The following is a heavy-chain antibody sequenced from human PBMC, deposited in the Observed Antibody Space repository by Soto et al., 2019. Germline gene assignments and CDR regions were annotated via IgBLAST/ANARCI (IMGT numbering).Heavy chain of an antibody. Sequence: KPSETLSLTCTVSGGSITSSYWSWIRRPPGKGLEWIAYIYDTGISGYTPSTSYNPSLKSRVTMSVDTSKSQFSLKLTSVTAADTAVYYCARGEEAFFYYGLDVWGQGITVTVSS. J-gene: IGHJ6*02. CDR3: ARGEEAFFYYGLDV. V-gene: IGHV4-59*01. CDR1: GGSITSSY. CDR2: IYDTGISGYTPST.